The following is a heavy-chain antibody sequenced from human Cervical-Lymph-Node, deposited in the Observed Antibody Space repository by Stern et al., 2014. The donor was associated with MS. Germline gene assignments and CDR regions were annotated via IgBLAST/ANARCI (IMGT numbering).Heavy chain of an antibody. D-gene: IGHD6-19*01. CDR3: AIGQSFDY. V-gene: IGHV3-9*01. CDR2: ISWNSGSI. CDR1: GFTFDDYA. Sequence: EVQLVDSGGGLVQPGRSLRLSCAASGFTFDDYAMHWVRQAPGKGLEWVSGISWNSGSIGYADSVKGRFTISRDNAKNSLYLQMNSLRAEDTALYYCAIGQSFDYWGQGTLVTVSS. J-gene: IGHJ4*02.